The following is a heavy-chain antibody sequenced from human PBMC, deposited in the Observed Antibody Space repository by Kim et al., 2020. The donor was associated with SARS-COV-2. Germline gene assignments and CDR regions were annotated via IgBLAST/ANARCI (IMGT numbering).Heavy chain of an antibody. CDR3: ARGGTQWLVHIPFDY. V-gene: IGHV1-8*01. CDR2: MNPNSGNT. Sequence: ASVKVSCKASGYSFTSYDINWVRQATGQGLEWMGWMNPNSGNTGYAQKFQGRVTMTRNTSISTAYMELSSLRSEDTAVYYCARGGTQWLVHIPFDYWGQGTLVTVSS. CDR1: GYSFTSYD. J-gene: IGHJ4*02. D-gene: IGHD6-19*01.